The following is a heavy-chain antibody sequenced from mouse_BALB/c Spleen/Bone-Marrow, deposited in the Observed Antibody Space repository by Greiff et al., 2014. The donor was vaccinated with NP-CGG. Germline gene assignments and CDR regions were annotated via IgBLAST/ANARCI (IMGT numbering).Heavy chain of an antibody. CDR2: IYPGDGDT. CDR1: GYTFTSYW. V-gene: IGHV1-87*01. Sequence: QVQLKQSGAELARPGASVKLSCKASGYTFTSYWMQWVKQRPGQGLEWIGAIYPGDGDTRYTQKFKGKATLTADKSSSTAYMQLSSLASEDSAVYYCARDGNYPAWFAYWGQGTLVTVSA. CDR3: ARDGNYPAWFAY. J-gene: IGHJ3*01. D-gene: IGHD2-1*01.